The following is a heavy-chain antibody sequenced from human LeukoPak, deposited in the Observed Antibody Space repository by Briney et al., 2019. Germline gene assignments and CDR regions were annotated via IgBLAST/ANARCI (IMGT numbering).Heavy chain of an antibody. CDR1: GFTFSSYS. V-gene: IGHV3-21*01. CDR2: ISSSSSYI. Sequence: GGSLRLSCAASGFTFSSYSMNWVRQAPGKGLEWVSSISSSSSYIYYADSVKGRFTISRDNAKNSLYLQMNSLRAEDTAVYYCARVRRAVAGTYYFDYWGQGTLVTVSS. D-gene: IGHD6-19*01. J-gene: IGHJ4*02. CDR3: ARVRRAVAGTYYFDY.